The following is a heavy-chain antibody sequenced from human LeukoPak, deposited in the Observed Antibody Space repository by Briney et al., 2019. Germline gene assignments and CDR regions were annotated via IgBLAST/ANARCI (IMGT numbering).Heavy chain of an antibody. D-gene: IGHD3-16*02. CDR2: IYYSGST. CDR3: ARGGVIKNFDY. J-gene: IGHJ4*02. V-gene: IGHV4-31*03. Sequence: SQTLSLTCTVSGGSISSGGYYWSWIRQHPGKGLEWIGYIYYSGSTYYNPSLKSRVTISVDTSKNQFSLKLSSVTTADTAVYYCARGGVIKNFDYWGQGTLVTVSS. CDR1: GGSISSGGYY.